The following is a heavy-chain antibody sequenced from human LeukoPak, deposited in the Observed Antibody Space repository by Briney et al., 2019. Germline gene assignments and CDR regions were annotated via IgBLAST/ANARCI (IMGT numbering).Heavy chain of an antibody. CDR3: AKQLGYCSDGSCYFPY. D-gene: IGHD2-15*01. CDR1: GFTFSSSA. CDR2: ISNNGGYT. J-gene: IGHJ4*02. V-gene: IGHV3-23*01. Sequence: GGSLRLSCAASGFTFSSSAMSWVRQAPGKGLEWVSAISNNGGYTYYADSVQGRFTISRDNSKSTLCLQMNSLRAEDAAAYYCAKQLGYCSDGSCYFPYWGQGTLSPSPQ.